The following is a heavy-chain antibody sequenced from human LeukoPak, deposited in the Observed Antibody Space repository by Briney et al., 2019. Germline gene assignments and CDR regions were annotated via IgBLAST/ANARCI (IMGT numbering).Heavy chain of an antibody. Sequence: PGGSLRLSCAASGFTFSTYGMHWVRQAPGKGLEWVALISYDGSKKYYAASVKGRFAVSRDNSKNTLYLQMNSLRAEDTAMYYCAKDHDGLGYWGQGALVTVSS. CDR1: GFTFSTYG. CDR3: AKDHDGLGY. J-gene: IGHJ4*02. CDR2: ISYDGSKK. D-gene: IGHD1-1*01. V-gene: IGHV3-30*18.